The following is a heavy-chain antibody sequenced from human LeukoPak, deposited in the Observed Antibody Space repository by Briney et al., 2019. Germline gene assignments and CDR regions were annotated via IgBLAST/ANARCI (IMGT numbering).Heavy chain of an antibody. CDR1: GSSFTDQS. D-gene: IGHD2-15*01. CDR2: LDPNRGGT. V-gene: IGHV1-2*02. CDR3: SRGAAGDF. Sequence: ASVKVSCKVSGSSFTDQSLHWVRQAPGQGLQWMGWLDPNRGGTDFSPEFQGRVTMLADKSTNTAYMVLSRLTSDDTAIYYCSRGAAGDFWGRGTLATVSS. J-gene: IGHJ4*02.